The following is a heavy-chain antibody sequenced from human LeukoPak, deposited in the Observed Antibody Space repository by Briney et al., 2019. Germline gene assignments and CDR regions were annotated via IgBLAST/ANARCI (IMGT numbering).Heavy chain of an antibody. V-gene: IGHV3-7*03. D-gene: IGHD3-10*01. J-gene: IGHJ4*02. Sequence: GGSLRLSCAASGFNFSTYWMTWVRQVLGKGLEWVANIKEDGSEIYYVDAVKGRFSISRDNAKTSLYLQMNNLSVADTAVYYCATMMYGSGNYYNSDYWGQGTLVTVSS. CDR2: IKEDGSEI. CDR1: GFNFSTYW. CDR3: ATMMYGSGNYYNSDY.